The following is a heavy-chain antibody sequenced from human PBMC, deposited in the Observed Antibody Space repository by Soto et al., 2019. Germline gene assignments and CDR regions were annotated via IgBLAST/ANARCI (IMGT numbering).Heavy chain of an antibody. V-gene: IGHV3-21*01. J-gene: IGHJ3*02. CDR2: ISSSSSYI. Sequence: GGSLRLSCAASGFTFSSYSMNWVRQAPGKGLEWVSSISSSSSYIYYADSVKGRFTISRDNAKNSLYLQMNSLRAEDTAVYYCAKIHLGRRAFDIWGQGTMVTVSS. CDR1: GFTFSSYS. CDR3: AKIHLGRRAFDI.